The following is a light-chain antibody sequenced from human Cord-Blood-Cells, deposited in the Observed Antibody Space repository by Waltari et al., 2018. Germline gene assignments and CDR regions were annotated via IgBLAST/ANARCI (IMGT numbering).Light chain of an antibody. CDR1: QSISSY. J-gene: IGKJ2*01. CDR3: QQSYSTPYT. CDR2: GAS. V-gene: IGKV1-39*01. Sequence: DIQMTQSPSSLSASVGDRVTITCRASQSISSYLNWYKQKPGKAPKILFYGASSLQSGVPSSFSGSGSGTDFTLAISSLQPEDFATYYCQQSYSTPYTFGQGTKLEIK.